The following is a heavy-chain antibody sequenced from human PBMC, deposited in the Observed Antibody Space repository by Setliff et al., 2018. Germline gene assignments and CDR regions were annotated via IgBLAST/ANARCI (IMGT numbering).Heavy chain of an antibody. J-gene: IGHJ4*02. D-gene: IGHD2-21*01. CDR3: ERQGAYYPPEDLYYFDY. CDR1: GYSLSSGYY. Sequence: SETLSLTCTVSGYSLSSGYYWGWIQHPPGKGLEWNGSIYHSGSTYYNPSLKSRDTISVDTSKNQFTLKLSSVTAADTAVYYCERQGAYYPPEDLYYFDYWGQGTLVTVSS. V-gene: IGHV4-38-2*02. CDR2: IYHSGST.